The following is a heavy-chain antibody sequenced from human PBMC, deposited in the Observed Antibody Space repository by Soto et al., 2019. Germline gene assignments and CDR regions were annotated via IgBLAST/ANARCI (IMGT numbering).Heavy chain of an antibody. Sequence: QVQLVESGGGVVQPERSLRLSCAVSGFTFRNSAMDWVRQAPGKGLEWVAVISDDGNNKFYADSVKGRFTISRDNPNNAVFLQMSSLRLEDTAVYYCARAESTVIKDWGQGTLVTVSS. J-gene: IGHJ4*02. D-gene: IGHD4-17*01. V-gene: IGHV3-30*04. CDR3: ARAESTVIKD. CDR1: GFTFRNSA. CDR2: ISDDGNNK.